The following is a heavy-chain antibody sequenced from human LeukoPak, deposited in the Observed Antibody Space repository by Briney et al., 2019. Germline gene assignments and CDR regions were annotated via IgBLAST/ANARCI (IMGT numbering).Heavy chain of an antibody. CDR2: INHSGST. CDR3: ARVPGHPPSASDY. V-gene: IGHV4-34*01. CDR1: GGSFSGYY. J-gene: IGHJ4*02. Sequence: PSETLSLTCAVHGGSFSGYYWSWIRQPPGKGLEWIGEINHSGSTNYNPSLKSRVTISVDTSKNQFSLKLSSVTAADTAVYYCARVPGHPPSASDYWGQGTLVTVSS.